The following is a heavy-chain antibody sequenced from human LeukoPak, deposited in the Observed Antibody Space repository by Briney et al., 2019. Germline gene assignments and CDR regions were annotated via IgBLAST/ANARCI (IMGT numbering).Heavy chain of an antibody. CDR3: AKSFAYGSGYYYLMDV. CDR1: GFTFSSYA. Sequence: PGGSLRLSCAASGFTFSSYAMSWVRLAPGKGLEWVSGVSASDGRKYYADSVRGRFTISRDNSKSTLYLQMNSLRGEDMATYYCAKSFAYGSGYYYLMDVWGQGTTVTVSS. CDR2: VSASDGRK. J-gene: IGHJ6*02. V-gene: IGHV3-23*01. D-gene: IGHD3-10*01.